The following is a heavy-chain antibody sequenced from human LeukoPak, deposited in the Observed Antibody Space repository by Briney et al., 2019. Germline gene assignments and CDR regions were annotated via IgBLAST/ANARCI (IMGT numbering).Heavy chain of an antibody. Sequence: GASVKVSCKASGYTFTSYYMHWVRQAPGQGLEWMGIINPSGGSTSYAQKFQGRVTMTRDMSTSTVYMELSSLRSEDTAVYYCARDRGSGCSTPPCWDFDYWGQGTLVTVSS. CDR1: GYTFTSYY. J-gene: IGHJ4*02. CDR3: ARDRGSGCSTPPCWDFDY. CDR2: INPSGGST. V-gene: IGHV1-46*01. D-gene: IGHD6-19*01.